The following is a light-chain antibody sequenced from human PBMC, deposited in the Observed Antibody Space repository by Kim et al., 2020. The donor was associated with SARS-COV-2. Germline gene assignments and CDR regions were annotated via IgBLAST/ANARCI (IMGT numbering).Light chain of an antibody. CDR2: DAS. V-gene: IGKV1-5*01. Sequence: DIQMTQSPSTLSASVGDRVTITCRASQSISSWLAWYQQKPGKGPKLLIYDASSLESGVPSRFIGSGSGTEFTLTISSLQPDDFATYYCQQYNSFPYTFGQGTKLEI. CDR1: QSISSW. J-gene: IGKJ2*01. CDR3: QQYNSFPYT.